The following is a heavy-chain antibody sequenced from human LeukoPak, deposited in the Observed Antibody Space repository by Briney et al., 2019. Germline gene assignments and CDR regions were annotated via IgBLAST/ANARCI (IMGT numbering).Heavy chain of an antibody. CDR3: ARALSRYYFDY. Sequence: GGSLRLSCAASGFTLSSYNMNWVRQAPGKGLEWVSSISSSSNYIYYADSVKGRFTISRDNSKNTLYLQMNSLRAEDTAVYYCARALSRYYFDYWGQGTLVTVSS. D-gene: IGHD2/OR15-2a*01. CDR1: GFTLSSYN. J-gene: IGHJ4*02. V-gene: IGHV3-21*01. CDR2: ISSSSNYI.